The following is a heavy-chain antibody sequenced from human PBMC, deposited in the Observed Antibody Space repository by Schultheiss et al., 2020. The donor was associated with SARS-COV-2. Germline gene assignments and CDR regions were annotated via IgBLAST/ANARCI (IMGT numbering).Heavy chain of an antibody. CDR2: INPNSGGT. CDR3: ARDSITIFGVVTKFDY. Sequence: ASVKVSCKASGYTFIGYYMHWVRQAPGQGLEWMGRINPNSGGTKYTQKFQGRVTMTRDTSISTAYMELSRLRSDDTAVYYCARDSITIFGVVTKFDYWGQGTLVTVSS. V-gene: IGHV1-2*06. CDR1: GYTFIGYY. D-gene: IGHD3-3*01. J-gene: IGHJ4*02.